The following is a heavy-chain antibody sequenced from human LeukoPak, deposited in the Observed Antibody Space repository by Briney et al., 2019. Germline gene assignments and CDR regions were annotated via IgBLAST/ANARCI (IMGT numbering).Heavy chain of an antibody. CDR1: RFTFSSYS. J-gene: IGHJ4*02. CDR2: ISSSGSYI. Sequence: GGSLRLSCAASRFTFSSYSMNWVRQAPGKGLEWVSSISSSGSYIYHADSVKGRFTISRDNSKDTLSLQMNSLRAEDTAIYYCARLYGGGSDYWGQGTLVTVSS. CDR3: ARLYGGGSDY. V-gene: IGHV3-21*04. D-gene: IGHD4-23*01.